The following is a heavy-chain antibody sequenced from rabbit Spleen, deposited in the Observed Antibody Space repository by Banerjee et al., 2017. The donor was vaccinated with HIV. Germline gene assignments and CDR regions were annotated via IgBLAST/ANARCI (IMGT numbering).Heavy chain of an antibody. J-gene: IGHJ4*01. D-gene: IGHD2-1*01. CDR3: ARGSATMTMVITGFYFNL. CDR2: IYGGSSGST. Sequence: QSLEESGGGLVQPGASLTLTCTASGFSFSSDHDMCWVRQAPGKGLECIACIYGGSSGSTYYASWAKGRFTISKTSSTTVTLQMTSLTAADTATYFCARGSATMTMVITGFYFNLWGPGTLVTVS. V-gene: IGHV1S40*01. CDR1: GFSFSSDHD.